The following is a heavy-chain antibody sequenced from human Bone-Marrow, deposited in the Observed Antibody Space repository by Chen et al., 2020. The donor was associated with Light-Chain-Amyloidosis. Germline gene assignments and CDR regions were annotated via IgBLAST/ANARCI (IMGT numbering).Heavy chain of an antibody. CDR1: GYTFPDYW. D-gene: IGHD5-12*01. CDR2: IYPDDSDA. CDR3: ARRRDGYNFDY. V-gene: IGHV5-51*01. Sequence: VKKPGESLKISCKGSGYTFPDYWIGWVRQMPGKGLEWMGVIYPDDSDARYSPSFEGQVTISADKSITTAYLQWRSLKASDTAMYYCARRRDGYNFDYWGQGTLVTVSS. J-gene: IGHJ4*02.